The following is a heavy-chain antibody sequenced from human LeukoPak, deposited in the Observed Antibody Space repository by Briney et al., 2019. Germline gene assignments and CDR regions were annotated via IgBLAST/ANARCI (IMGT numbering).Heavy chain of an antibody. D-gene: IGHD4-17*01. CDR2: IYHSGST. CDR1: GGSISSGGYS. V-gene: IGHV4-30-2*01. Sequence: SQTLSLTCAVSGGSISSGGYSWSWIRQPPGKGLEWIGYIYHSGSTYYNPSLKSRVTISVDRSKNQFSLKLSSVTAADTAVYYCARVIGDSYYYYGMDVWGQGTTVTVSS. CDR3: ARVIGDSYYYYGMDV. J-gene: IGHJ6*02.